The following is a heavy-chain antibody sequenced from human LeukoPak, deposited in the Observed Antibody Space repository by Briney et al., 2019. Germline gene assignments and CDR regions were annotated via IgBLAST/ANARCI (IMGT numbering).Heavy chain of an antibody. Sequence: GASAKVSCKASGYTFTSYGISWVRQAPGQGLEWMGWISAYNGNTNYAQKLQGRVTITTDTSTSTAYMELRSLRSDDTAVYYCASTLGSTSLNYYYGMDVWGKGTTVTVSS. CDR2: ISAYNGNT. CDR1: GYTFTSYG. D-gene: IGHD2-2*01. CDR3: ASTLGSTSLNYYYGMDV. V-gene: IGHV1-18*04. J-gene: IGHJ6*04.